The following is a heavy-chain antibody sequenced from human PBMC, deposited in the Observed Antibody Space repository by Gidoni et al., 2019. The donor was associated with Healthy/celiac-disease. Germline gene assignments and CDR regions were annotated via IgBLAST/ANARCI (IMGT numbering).Heavy chain of an antibody. J-gene: IGHJ6*02. CDR3: ARAPSGSRIHVYYYYGMDV. CDR2: IYYSGST. CDR1: GGSISSGGYY. V-gene: IGHV4-31*03. D-gene: IGHD1-26*01. Sequence: QVQLQESGPGLVKPSQPLSLTCTVSGGSISSGGYYWSWIRQHPGKGLEWIGYIYYSGSTYYNPSLKSRVTISVDTSKNQFSLKLSSVTAADTAVYYCARAPSGSRIHVYYYYGMDVWGQGTTVTVSS.